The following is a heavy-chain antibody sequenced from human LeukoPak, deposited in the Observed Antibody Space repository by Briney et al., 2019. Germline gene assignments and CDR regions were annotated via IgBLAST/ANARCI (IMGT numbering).Heavy chain of an antibody. CDR2: FDPEDGET. J-gene: IGHJ3*02. V-gene: IGHV1-24*01. D-gene: IGHD6-19*01. CDR3: ANSFVAVAGTRGGAFDI. CDR1: GYTLTELS. Sequence: AAVKVSCKVSGYTLTELSMHWVRQAPGKGLEWMGGFDPEDGETIYAQTFQGRVTMTEDTSTDTAYMELSSLRSEDTAVYYCANSFVAVAGTRGGAFDIWGQGTMVTVSS.